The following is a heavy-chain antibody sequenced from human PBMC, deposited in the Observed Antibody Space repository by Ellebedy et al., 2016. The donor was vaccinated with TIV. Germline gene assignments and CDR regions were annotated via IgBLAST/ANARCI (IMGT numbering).Heavy chain of an antibody. D-gene: IGHD1-26*01. CDR1: GFTFSSYG. CDR2: ISYDGSNK. J-gene: IGHJ4*02. V-gene: IGHV3-30*18. Sequence: GGSLRLXCAASGFTFSSYGMHWVRQAPGKGLEWVAVISYDGSNKYYADSVKGRFTISRDNSKNTLYLQMNSLRAEDTAVYYCAKWGVYSGSLEDCWGQGTLVTVSS. CDR3: AKWGVYSGSLEDC.